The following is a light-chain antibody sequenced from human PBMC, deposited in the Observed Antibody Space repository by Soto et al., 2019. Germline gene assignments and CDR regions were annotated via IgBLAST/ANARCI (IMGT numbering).Light chain of an antibody. J-gene: IGKJ1*01. CDR3: QHYNSYSEA. Sequence: DIQMTQSPSTLSGSVGDTVTITCRASQTIISWLAWYQQKPGKAPNLLIYKASTLKSGVPSRFSGSGSGTEFTLTISSLQPDDFATYYCQHYNSYSEAFGQGTKVDIK. V-gene: IGKV1-5*03. CDR2: KAS. CDR1: QTIISW.